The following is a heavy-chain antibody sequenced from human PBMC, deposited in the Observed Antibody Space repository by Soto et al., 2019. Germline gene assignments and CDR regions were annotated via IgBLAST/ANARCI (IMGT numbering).Heavy chain of an antibody. CDR2: IIPIFGTA. V-gene: IGHV1-69*13. J-gene: IGHJ4*02. Sequence: GASVKVSCKASGGTFSSYAISWVRQAPGQGLEWMGGIIPIFGTANYAQKFQGRVTITADESTSTAYMELSSLRSEDTAVYYCAAFDYDSSGPTHPSLDYWGQGTLVTAPQ. CDR3: AAFDYDSSGPTHPSLDY. CDR1: GGTFSSYA. D-gene: IGHD3-22*01.